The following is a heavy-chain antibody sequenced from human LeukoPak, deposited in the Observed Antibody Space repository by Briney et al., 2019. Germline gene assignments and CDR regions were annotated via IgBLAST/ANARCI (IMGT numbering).Heavy chain of an antibody. CDR3: ARSEQRRDDYNHAFDF. D-gene: IGHD5-24*01. CDR1: GGSISSYY. V-gene: IGHV4-4*07. Sequence: SETLSLTCTVSGGSISSYYWSWIRQPAGEGLEWIGRISTSGSTKYNPSLKSRLTISVDTSKNQFSLRLNSVTAADTAVYFCARSEQRRDDYNHAFDFWGQGTLVTVSS. CDR2: ISTSGST. J-gene: IGHJ3*01.